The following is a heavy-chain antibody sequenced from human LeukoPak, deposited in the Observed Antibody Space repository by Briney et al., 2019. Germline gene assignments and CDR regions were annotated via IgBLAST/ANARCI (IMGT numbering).Heavy chain of an antibody. Sequence: SETLSLTCTVSGGSISSSSYYWGWIRQPPGKGLEWIGSIYYSGSTYYNPSLKSRVTISVDTSKNQFSLKLSSVTAADTAVYYCAREPGRFFDPWGQGTLVTVSS. D-gene: IGHD3-3*01. V-gene: IGHV4-39*01. J-gene: IGHJ5*02. CDR2: IYYSGST. CDR1: GGSISSSSYY. CDR3: AREPGRFFDP.